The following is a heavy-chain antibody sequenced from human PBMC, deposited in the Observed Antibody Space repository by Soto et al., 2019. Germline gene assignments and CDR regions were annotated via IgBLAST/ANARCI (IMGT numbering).Heavy chain of an antibody. Sequence: PGGSLRLSCAASGFTFSSYSMNWVRQAPGKGLEWVSSISSSSSYIYYADSVKGRFTISRDNAKNSLYLQMNSLRAEDTAVYYCARGELRFLEWSPQADAFDIWGQGTMVTVSS. CDR3: ARGELRFLEWSPQADAFDI. D-gene: IGHD3-3*01. CDR2: ISSSSSYI. J-gene: IGHJ3*02. V-gene: IGHV3-21*01. CDR1: GFTFSSYS.